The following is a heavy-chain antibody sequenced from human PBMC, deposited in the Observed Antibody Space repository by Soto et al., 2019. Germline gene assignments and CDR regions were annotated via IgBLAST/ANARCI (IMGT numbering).Heavy chain of an antibody. CDR3: AGQPTAGSYYDLGSYYYYYAMDV. CDR1: GGSISSGDYY. CDR2: IYYSGST. J-gene: IGHJ6*02. V-gene: IGHV4-30-4*01. D-gene: IGHD3-10*01. Sequence: QVQLQESGPGLVKPSQTLSLTCSVSGGSISSGDYYWNWLRQPQGKGLEWIVHIYYSGSTYYNSTLKSRVTISLDTSKNQFSLKLSSVTAADTDVYYCAGQPTAGSYYDLGSYYYYYAMDVWGQGTTVTVSS.